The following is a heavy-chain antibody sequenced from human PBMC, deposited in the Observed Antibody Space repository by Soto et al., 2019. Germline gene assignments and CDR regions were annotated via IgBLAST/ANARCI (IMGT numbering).Heavy chain of an antibody. D-gene: IGHD6-25*01. V-gene: IGHV1-69*06. CDR2: IIPIFGTA. Sequence: ASVKVSCKASGGTFSSYAISWVRQAPGQGLEWMGGIIPIFGTANYAQKFQGRVTITADKSTSTAYMELSSLRSEDTAVYYCARSGPPALYYYYGMDVWGKGTTVTVSS. CDR3: ARSGPPALYYYYGMDV. J-gene: IGHJ6*04. CDR1: GGTFSSYA.